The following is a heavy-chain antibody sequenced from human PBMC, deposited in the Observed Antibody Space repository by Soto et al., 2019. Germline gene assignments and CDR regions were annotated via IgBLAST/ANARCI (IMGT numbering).Heavy chain of an antibody. J-gene: IGHJ5*02. CDR3: SRRSPEGFDP. CDR1: GDSISSSAYF. Sequence: PSETLSLTCDVSGDSISSSAYFWAWIRQPPGKGLEWIASINGRGTASRNQSLKSRVTISVDTSKNHISLKVASVTPADSALYYCSRRSPEGFDPWGQGIRVTAPQ. V-gene: IGHV4-39*02. CDR2: INGRGTA.